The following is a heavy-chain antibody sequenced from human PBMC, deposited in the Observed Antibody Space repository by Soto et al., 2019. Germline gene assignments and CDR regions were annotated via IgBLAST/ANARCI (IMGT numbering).Heavy chain of an antibody. CDR2: FSGRDATT. J-gene: IGHJ5*02. CDR1: GFTFSSST. D-gene: IGHD1-26*01. V-gene: IGHV3-23*01. CDR3: VRTIVGATKGGWFDP. Sequence: EVQLSESGGGLVQPGGSLRLSCTASGFTFSSSTMSWVRQPPGKGLEWVSSFSGRDATTYYADSVKGRFTISRDNSKNTLYLQMNSLRAEDTALYFCVRTIVGATKGGWFDPWGQGALVTVSS.